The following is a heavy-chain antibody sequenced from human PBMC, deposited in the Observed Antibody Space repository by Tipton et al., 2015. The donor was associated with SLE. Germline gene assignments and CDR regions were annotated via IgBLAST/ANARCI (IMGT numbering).Heavy chain of an antibody. Sequence: SCTVSGGSISSSSYYWGWIRQPPGKGLEWIGSIYYSGSTYYNPSLKSRVTISVDTSKNQFSLKLSSVTAADTAVYYCARVGLEDGMDVWGQGTTVTVSS. CDR2: IYYSGST. D-gene: IGHD1-26*01. CDR3: ARVGLEDGMDV. CDR1: GGSISSSSYY. V-gene: IGHV4-39*07. J-gene: IGHJ6*02.